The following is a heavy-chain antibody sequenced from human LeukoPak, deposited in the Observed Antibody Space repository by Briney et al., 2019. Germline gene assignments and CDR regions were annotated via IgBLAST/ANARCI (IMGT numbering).Heavy chain of an antibody. D-gene: IGHD3-9*01. Sequence: SETLSLTCTVSSGSISSRNYYWGWIRQPPGKGLEWIGNMYYSGSTYYNPSLKSRVTMSVDTSKNQFSLRLSSMTAADTAVYYCARLDWETNAFDIWGQGTMVTVSS. V-gene: IGHV4-39*01. CDR3: ARLDWETNAFDI. J-gene: IGHJ3*02. CDR1: SGSISSRNYY. CDR2: MYYSGST.